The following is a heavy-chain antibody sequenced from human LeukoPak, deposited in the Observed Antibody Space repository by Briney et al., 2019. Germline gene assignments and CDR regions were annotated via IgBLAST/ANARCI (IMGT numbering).Heavy chain of an antibody. J-gene: IGHJ4*02. V-gene: IGHV3-74*01. CDR2: INSDGSST. D-gene: IGHD3-3*01. CDR3: AKDLRKIFGVVSPFDY. CDR1: GFTFSSYW. Sequence: GGSLRLSCAASGFTFSSYWMHWVRQAPGKGLVWVSRINSDGSSTSYADSVKGRFTISRDNSKNTLYLQMNSLRAEDTAVYYCAKDLRKIFGVVSPFDYWGQGTLVTVSS.